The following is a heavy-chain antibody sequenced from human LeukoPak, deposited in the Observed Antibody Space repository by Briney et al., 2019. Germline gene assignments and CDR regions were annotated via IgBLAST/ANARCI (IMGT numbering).Heavy chain of an antibody. Sequence: GGSLRLSCAASGFTVSSNYMSWVRQAPGKGLEWVSVIYSGGSTYYADSVKGRFTISRDNSKNTLYLQMNSLRAEDTAVYYCAKESPYCTNGVCYRPFDYWGQGTLVTVSS. CDR3: AKESPYCTNGVCYRPFDY. V-gene: IGHV3-53*01. CDR2: IYSGGST. J-gene: IGHJ4*02. CDR1: GFTVSSNY. D-gene: IGHD2-8*01.